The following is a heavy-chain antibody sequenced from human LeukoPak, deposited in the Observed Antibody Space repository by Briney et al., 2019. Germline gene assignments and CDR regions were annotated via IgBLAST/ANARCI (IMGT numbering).Heavy chain of an antibody. CDR2: IYYSGST. J-gene: IGHJ4*02. Sequence: PSETLSLTCTVSGGSISSYYWSWIRQPPGKGLDWIGFIYYSGSTNYNPSLKSRVTISVDTSKNQFSLKLSSVTAADTAVYYCARSQTRGWYDYWGQGALVTFSS. V-gene: IGHV4-59*01. D-gene: IGHD6-19*01. CDR3: ARSQTRGWYDY. CDR1: GGSISSYY.